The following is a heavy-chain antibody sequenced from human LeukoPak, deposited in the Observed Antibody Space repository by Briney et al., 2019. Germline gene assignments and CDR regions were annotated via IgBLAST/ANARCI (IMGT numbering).Heavy chain of an antibody. CDR3: AKGGSIAVAGSSLDY. CDR2: ISWNSGSI. CDR1: GFTFDDYA. Sequence: GGSLRLSRAASGFTFDDYAMHWVRQAPGRGLEWVSGISWNSGSIGYADSVKGRFTISRDNAKNSLYLQMNSLRAEDMALYYCAKGGSIAVAGSSLDYWGQGTLVTVSS. J-gene: IGHJ4*02. V-gene: IGHV3-9*03. D-gene: IGHD6-19*01.